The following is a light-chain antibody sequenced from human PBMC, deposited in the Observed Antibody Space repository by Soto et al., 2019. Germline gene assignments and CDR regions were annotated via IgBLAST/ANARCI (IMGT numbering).Light chain of an antibody. J-gene: IGKJ4*01. Sequence: IQLTQSPSSLSASVGDRVTITCRASQDISSFLAWYQQKPGKAPNLLIYAASTLQTGVPSRFSGGGSGTDFTLTIDNLQPEDFATYYCQQVDAYPSTFGGGTKVE. CDR2: AAS. V-gene: IGKV1-9*01. CDR1: QDISSF. CDR3: QQVDAYPST.